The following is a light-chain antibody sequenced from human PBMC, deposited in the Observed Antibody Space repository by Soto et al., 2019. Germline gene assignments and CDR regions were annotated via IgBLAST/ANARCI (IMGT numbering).Light chain of an antibody. CDR2: NDR. Sequence: SYELTQPPSVSVAPGQTATITCGGNNIGSKSVHWYQQKAGQAPILVVYNDRDRPSGIPERFSGSNSGNTATLTISGVEAGDEAGYSCQVWEGTSGQCVFGTGTKV. V-gene: IGLV3-21*02. CDR1: NIGSKS. CDR3: QVWEGTSGQCV. J-gene: IGLJ1*01.